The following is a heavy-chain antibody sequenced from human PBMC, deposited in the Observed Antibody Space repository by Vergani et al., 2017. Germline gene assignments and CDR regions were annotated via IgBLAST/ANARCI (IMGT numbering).Heavy chain of an antibody. J-gene: IGHJ4*02. CDR2: ISGSSSTT. Sequence: EVQLVESGGGLVQTGGSLRISCAASGFTFSSYGMNWVRQAPGKGLEWVSYISGSSSTTHYADSVKGRFTISRDYAKNSLYLQMNSLRAEDTAVYYCAGDSQGWNHDYWGQGTLVTVSS. D-gene: IGHD1-14*01. V-gene: IGHV3-48*01. CDR1: GFTFSSYG. CDR3: AGDSQGWNHDY.